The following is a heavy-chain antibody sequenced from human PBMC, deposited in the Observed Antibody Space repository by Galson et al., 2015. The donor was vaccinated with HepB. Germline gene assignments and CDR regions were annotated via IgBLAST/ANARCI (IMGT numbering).Heavy chain of an antibody. CDR2: ISSRSSYT. Sequence: SLRLSCAASGFTFSNYYMNWIRQAPGKGLEWVSYISSRSSYTNYASSVKGRFTISRDNAKNSLFLQMNSLRAEDMAVYFCARDLGGASDLWGQGTLVTVSS. J-gene: IGHJ4*02. CDR3: ARDLGGASDL. D-gene: IGHD1-26*01. CDR1: GFTFSNYY. V-gene: IGHV3-11*05.